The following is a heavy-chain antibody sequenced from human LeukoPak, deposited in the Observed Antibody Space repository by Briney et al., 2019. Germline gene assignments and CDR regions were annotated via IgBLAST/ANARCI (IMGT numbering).Heavy chain of an antibody. J-gene: IGHJ4*02. Sequence: SETLSLTCTVSGGSISSYYWSWIRQPPGKGLEWSGYIYYSGSTNYNPSLKSRVTISVDTSKNQFSLKLSSVTAADTAVYYCARQYCSSTSCYTFDYWGQGTLVTVSS. CDR2: IYYSGST. D-gene: IGHD2-2*02. CDR1: GGSISSYY. CDR3: ARQYCSSTSCYTFDY. V-gene: IGHV4-59*08.